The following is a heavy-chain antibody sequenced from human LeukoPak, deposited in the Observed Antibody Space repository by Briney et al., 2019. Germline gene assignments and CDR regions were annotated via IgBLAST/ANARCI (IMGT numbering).Heavy chain of an antibody. Sequence: GESLKISCKGSGYSFTSYWIGWVRQMPGKGLEWMGIIYPGDSDTRYSPSFQGQVTISADKSISTAYLQWSSLKASDTAMYYCARKSITMVRGVYAFDIWGQGTMVTVSS. CDR2: IYPGDSDT. J-gene: IGHJ3*02. D-gene: IGHD3-10*01. CDR1: GYSFTSYW. CDR3: ARKSITMVRGVYAFDI. V-gene: IGHV5-51*01.